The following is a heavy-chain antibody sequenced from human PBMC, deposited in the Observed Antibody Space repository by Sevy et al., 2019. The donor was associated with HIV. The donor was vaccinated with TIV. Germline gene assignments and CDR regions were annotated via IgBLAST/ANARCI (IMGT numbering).Heavy chain of an antibody. V-gene: IGHV3-73*01. J-gene: IGHJ3*02. D-gene: IGHD3-22*01. CDR3: TRTKGLYGYYDSSGYQEDDAFDI. Sequence: GGSLRLSCAASGFTFSGSAMHWVRQASGKGLEWVGRIRSKANTYATVNAASLKGRFTISRDDSKNTSFLQMNSLKTEDTAVYYCTRTKGLYGYYDSSGYQEDDAFDIWGQGTMVTVSS. CDR2: IRSKANTYAT. CDR1: GFTFSGSA.